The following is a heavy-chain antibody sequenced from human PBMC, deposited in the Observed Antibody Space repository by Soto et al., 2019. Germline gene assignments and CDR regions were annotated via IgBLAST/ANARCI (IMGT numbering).Heavy chain of an antibody. V-gene: IGHV4-39*01. J-gene: IGHJ5*02. Sequence: SETLSLTCTVSGGSISSSSYYWGWIRHPPGKGLEWIGSIYYSGSTYYNPSLKSRVTISVDTSKNQFSLKLSSVTAADTAVYYCARHGYVNRAYNLFDPWGQGTLVIVSS. CDR2: IYYSGST. CDR1: GGSISSSSYY. D-gene: IGHD5-18*01. CDR3: ARHGYVNRAYNLFDP.